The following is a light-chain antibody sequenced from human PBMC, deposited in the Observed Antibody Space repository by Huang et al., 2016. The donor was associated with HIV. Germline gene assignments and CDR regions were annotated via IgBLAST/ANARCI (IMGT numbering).Light chain of an antibody. Sequence: EIVLTQSPATLSFSPGERATLSCRASQSVSSYLAWYQQKPGQAPRLLIYDAYNRATGIPARFSGSGSGTDFTLTISSLEPEDFAVYYCQQRSNWSFGQGTKVEIK. CDR2: DAY. CDR3: QQRSNWS. V-gene: IGKV3-11*01. CDR1: QSVSSY. J-gene: IGKJ1*01.